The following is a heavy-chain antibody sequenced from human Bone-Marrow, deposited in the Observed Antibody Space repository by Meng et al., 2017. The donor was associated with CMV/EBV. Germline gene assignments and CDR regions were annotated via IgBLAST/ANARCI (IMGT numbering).Heavy chain of an antibody. CDR2: ISSSGSTI. D-gene: IGHD2-15*01. J-gene: IGHJ4*02. Sequence: GESLKISCAASGFTFSDYYMSWIRQAPGKGLEWVSYISSSGSTIYYADSVKGRFTISRDNAKNSLYLQMNSLRAEDTAVYYCARGARIVAAGRDYFDYWGQGTLVTVSS. CDR3: ARGARIVAAGRDYFDY. V-gene: IGHV3-11*04. CDR1: GFTFSDYY.